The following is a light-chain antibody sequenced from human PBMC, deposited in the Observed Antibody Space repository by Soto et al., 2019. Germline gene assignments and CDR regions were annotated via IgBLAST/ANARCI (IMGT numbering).Light chain of an antibody. J-gene: IGLJ1*01. Sequence: SYELTQPPSVSVSPGQTASITCSGDKLGDKYACWYQQKPGQSPVLVIYQDSKRPSGIPERFSGSNSGNTATLTISGTQAMDEADYYCQAWDSTYVFGTGTKLTV. CDR1: KLGDKY. V-gene: IGLV3-1*01. CDR3: QAWDSTYV. CDR2: QDS.